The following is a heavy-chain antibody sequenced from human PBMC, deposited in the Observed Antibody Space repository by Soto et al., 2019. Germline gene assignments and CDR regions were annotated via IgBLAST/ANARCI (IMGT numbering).Heavy chain of an antibody. V-gene: IGHV1-3*01. CDR1: GYTFTSYA. D-gene: IGHD3-9*01. CDR2: INAGNGNT. Sequence: ASVKVSCKASGYTFTSYAMHWVRQAPGQRLEWMGWINAGNGNTKYSQKFQGRVTITRDTSASTAYVELSSLRSEDTAVYYCARAGNEIYDILTGHDYDYYYMDVWGKGTTVTVSS. J-gene: IGHJ6*03. CDR3: ARAGNEIYDILTGHDYDYYYMDV.